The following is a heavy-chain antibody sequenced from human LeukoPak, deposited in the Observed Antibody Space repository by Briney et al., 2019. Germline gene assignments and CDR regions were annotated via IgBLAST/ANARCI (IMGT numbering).Heavy chain of an antibody. V-gene: IGHV3-48*03. Sequence: GGSLRLSCAASGFTFSSYEMNWVRQAPGKGLEWVSYISSSGSTIYYADSVKGRFTISRDNAKNSLYLQINSLRAEDTAVYYRARDPYSGGYGDYYYYYMDVWGKGTTVTISS. D-gene: IGHD1-26*01. CDR1: GFTFSSYE. J-gene: IGHJ6*03. CDR3: ARDPYSGGYGDYYYYYMDV. CDR2: ISSSGSTI.